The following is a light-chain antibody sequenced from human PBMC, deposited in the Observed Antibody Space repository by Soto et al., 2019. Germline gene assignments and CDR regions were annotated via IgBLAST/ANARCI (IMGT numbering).Light chain of an antibody. CDR1: QSISAW. CDR3: QQYHRYYT. CDR2: DVS. J-gene: IGKJ1*01. Sequence: DIQRTESPSTLSASVGDRVTVACRASQSISAWLAWYQQKPGKAPNLLIYDVSTLDSGVPSRFSGSASGTEFTLTISSLESDDFATYYCQQYHRYYTFGQGTKVDIK. V-gene: IGKV1-5*01.